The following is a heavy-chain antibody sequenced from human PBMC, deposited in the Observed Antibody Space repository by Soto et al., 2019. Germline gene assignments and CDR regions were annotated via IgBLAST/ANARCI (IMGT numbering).Heavy chain of an antibody. CDR2: INHSGST. J-gene: IGHJ6*03. V-gene: IGHV4-34*09. CDR3: ARETDDDYYYYYMDV. CDR1: GGSFSGYY. D-gene: IGHD1-1*01. Sequence: PSETLSLTCAVYGGSFSGYYWSWIRQPPGKGLEWIGEINHSGSTNYNPSLKSRVTISVDTSKNQFSLKLSSVTAADTAVYYCARETDDDYYYYYMDVWGKGTTVTVSS.